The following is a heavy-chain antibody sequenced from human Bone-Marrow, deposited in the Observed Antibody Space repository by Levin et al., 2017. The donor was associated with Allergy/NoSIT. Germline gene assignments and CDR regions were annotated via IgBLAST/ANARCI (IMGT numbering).Heavy chain of an antibody. J-gene: IGHJ5*02. CDR2: ISYDGSNK. CDR1: GFTFSSYA. Sequence: GESLKISCAASGFTFSSYAMHWVRQAPGKGLEWVAVISYDGSNKYYADSVKGRFTISRDNSKNTLYLQMNSLRAEDTAVYYCARDRGTILCQGFDPWGQGTLVTVSS. CDR3: ARDRGTILCQGFDP. D-gene: IGHD3-3*01. V-gene: IGHV3-30-3*01.